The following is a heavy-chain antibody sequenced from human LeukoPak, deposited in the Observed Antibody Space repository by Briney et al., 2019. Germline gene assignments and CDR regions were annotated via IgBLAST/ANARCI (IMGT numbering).Heavy chain of an antibody. Sequence: PSETLSLTCAVSGGSIRSGYYSWSWIRQPPGKGLEWIGYIYHTGSTYYNPSLKSRVTISVDRSKNQFSLKLSSVTAADTAVYYCARSTAVTGPFDYWGQGTLVTVSS. V-gene: IGHV4-30-2*01. CDR2: IYHTGST. CDR3: ARSTAVTGPFDY. CDR1: GGSIRSGYYS. J-gene: IGHJ4*02. D-gene: IGHD4-23*01.